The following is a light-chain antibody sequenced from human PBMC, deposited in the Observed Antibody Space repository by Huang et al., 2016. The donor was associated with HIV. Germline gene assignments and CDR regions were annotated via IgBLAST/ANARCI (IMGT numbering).Light chain of an antibody. J-gene: IGKJ5*01. Sequence: EIVLTQSPGTLSLSPCERATLSCRASQNINSAYLAWYQQKPGQAPSLLIYGASNRATGVPDRCSGSGSGTDFTLTINRLEPDDFAVFYCQQYDTSPLTFGQGTRLEIK. CDR1: QNINSAY. CDR3: QQYDTSPLT. CDR2: GAS. V-gene: IGKV3-20*01.